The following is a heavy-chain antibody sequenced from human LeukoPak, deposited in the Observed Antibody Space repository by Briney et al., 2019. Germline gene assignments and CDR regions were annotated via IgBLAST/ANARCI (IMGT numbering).Heavy chain of an antibody. CDR3: ARCAVSSNHHHLPIYYYYYMDV. CDR1: GYTFTSYG. CDR2: ISAYNGNT. D-gene: IGHD5/OR15-5a*01. Sequence: ASVKVSCKASGYTFTSYGISWVRQAPGQGLEWMGWISAYNGNTNYAQKLQGRVTMTTDTSTSTAYMELRSLRSDDTAVYYCARCAVSSNHHHLPIYYYYYMDVWGKGTTVTVSS. V-gene: IGHV1-18*01. J-gene: IGHJ6*03.